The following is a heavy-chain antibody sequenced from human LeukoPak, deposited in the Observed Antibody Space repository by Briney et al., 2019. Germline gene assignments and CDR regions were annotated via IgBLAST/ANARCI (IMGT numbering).Heavy chain of an antibody. CDR2: ISAYNGNT. D-gene: IGHD2-2*01. J-gene: IGHJ3*02. Sequence: GASVNLSCKASGYTFTSYDISWVRQAPGQGLEWMGWISAYNGNTNYAQKLEGRVTMTTDTSTSTAYMELRSLRSEDTAVYYCARGDLVPGYFGGAFDIRGQGTMVTVSS. CDR1: GYTFTSYD. V-gene: IGHV1-18*01. CDR3: ARGDLVPGYFGGAFDI.